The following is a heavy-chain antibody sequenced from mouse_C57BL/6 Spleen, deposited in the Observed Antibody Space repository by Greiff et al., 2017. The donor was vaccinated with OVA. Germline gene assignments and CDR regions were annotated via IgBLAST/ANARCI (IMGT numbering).Heavy chain of an antibody. D-gene: IGHD1-2*01. J-gene: IGHJ4*01. CDR3: EIENYGDPMDY. Sequence: VQLLQPGADLVKPGASVKVSCKASGFTFTSYWMTWVKQRPGPGLEWVGRIRTSDSDTNYNQQVKGKATLTVDKASSTAYMQLSSLTAAATAVYYSEIENYGDPMDYWGQGTSVTVSS. V-gene: IGHV1-74*01. CDR1: GFTFTSYW. CDR2: IRTSDSDT.